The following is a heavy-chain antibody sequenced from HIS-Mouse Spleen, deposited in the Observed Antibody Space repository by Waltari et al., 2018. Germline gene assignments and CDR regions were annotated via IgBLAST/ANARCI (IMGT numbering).Heavy chain of an antibody. CDR2: IYHSGST. CDR1: GYSISSGYY. CDR3: ARKYYYDSSGYYPGWGYFDY. D-gene: IGHD3-22*01. V-gene: IGHV4-38-2*02. Sequence: QVQLQESGPGLVKPSETLSLTCTVSGYSISSGYYWGWIRQPPGKGLEWIGSIYHSGSTCYTPSPKSRVTISVDTSKNKFSLKLSSVTAAETAVYYCARKYYYDSSGYYPGWGYFDYWGQGTLVTVSS. J-gene: IGHJ4*02.